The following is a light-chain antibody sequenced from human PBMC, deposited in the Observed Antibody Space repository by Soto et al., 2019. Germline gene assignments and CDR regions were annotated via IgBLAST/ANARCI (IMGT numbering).Light chain of an antibody. CDR1: RSVSSY. CDR2: DAS. V-gene: IGKV3-11*01. CDR3: QQRSD. Sequence: EIVLTQSPASLSLSPGEIATLSCRASRSVSSYLAWYQQKPGQAPRLLIYDASNRATGIPARFSGSGSGTDFTLTISSLEPEDFAVYYCQQRSDFGQGTRLEIK. J-gene: IGKJ5*01.